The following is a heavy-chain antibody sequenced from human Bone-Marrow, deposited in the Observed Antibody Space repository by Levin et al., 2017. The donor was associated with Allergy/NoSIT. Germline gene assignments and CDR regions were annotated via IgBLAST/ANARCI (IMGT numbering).Heavy chain of an antibody. V-gene: IGHV3-21*01. CDR2: VSSSGDYT. D-gene: IGHD6-19*01. CDR1: GFSFSRYS. CDR3: SRDLSYSSSTPLAAAKL. J-gene: IGHJ4*02. Sequence: GESLKISCAVSGFSFSRYSMNWVRQAPGKGLEWVASVSSSGDYTYYADSLKGRFTISRDNTKNSLFLQMNSLRVEDTAVYYCSRDLSYSSSTPLAAAKLWGQGTLVTVSS.